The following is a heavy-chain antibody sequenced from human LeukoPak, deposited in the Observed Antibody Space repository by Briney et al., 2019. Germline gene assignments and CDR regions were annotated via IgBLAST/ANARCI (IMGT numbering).Heavy chain of an antibody. V-gene: IGHV4-34*01. CDR3: ARGPAGYSSSWYPTSRYYFDY. D-gene: IGHD6-13*01. CDR1: GGSISSYY. Sequence: ASETLSLTCTVSGGSISSYYWSWIRQPPGKGLEWIGEINHSGSTNYNPSLKSRVTISVDTSKNQFSLKLSSVTAADTAVYYCARGPAGYSSSWYPTSRYYFDYWGQGTLVTVSS. CDR2: INHSGST. J-gene: IGHJ4*02.